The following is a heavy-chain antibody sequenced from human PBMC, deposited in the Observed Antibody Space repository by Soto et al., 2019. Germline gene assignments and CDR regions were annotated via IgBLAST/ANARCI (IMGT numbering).Heavy chain of an antibody. Sequence: QITLKESGPTLVRPTQTLTLTCTFSGFSLSTTGVGVDWIRQPPGKALEWLALIYWDDDKRYSPSLKSRLTITKDRSKHKVTLEMTNMHAVDTTTYFCALSIRAYGLARERAYYFDHWGQGTLVTVSS. V-gene: IGHV2-5*02. CDR2: IYWDDDK. CDR3: ALSIRAYGLARERAYYFDH. J-gene: IGHJ4*02. D-gene: IGHD3-10*01. CDR1: GFSLSTTGVG.